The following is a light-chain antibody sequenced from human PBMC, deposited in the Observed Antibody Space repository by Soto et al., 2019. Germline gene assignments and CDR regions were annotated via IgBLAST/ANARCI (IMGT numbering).Light chain of an antibody. Sequence: QSALTQPASVSGSPGQSITISCTGTSSDVGSYNLVSWYQQHPGKAPKLMIYEGSKRPSGVSNRFSGSKSGNTASLTISGLQAEDEADYYCCSYAGSITFVVFGGGTNVTVL. CDR3: CSYAGSITFVV. J-gene: IGLJ3*02. CDR2: EGS. V-gene: IGLV2-23*03. CDR1: SSDVGSYNL.